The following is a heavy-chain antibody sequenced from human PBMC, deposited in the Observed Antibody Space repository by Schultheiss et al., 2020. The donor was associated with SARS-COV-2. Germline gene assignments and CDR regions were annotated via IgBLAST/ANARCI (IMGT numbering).Heavy chain of an antibody. Sequence: GESLKISCAASGFTFSSYSMNWVRQAPGKGLEWVSSISSSSSYIYYADSVKGRFTISRDNAKNSLYLQMNSLRAEDTAVYYCARAHCSGGSCYYFDYWGQGTLVTVSS. CDR3: ARAHCSGGSCYYFDY. D-gene: IGHD2-15*01. CDR1: GFTFSSYS. J-gene: IGHJ4*02. CDR2: ISSSSSYI. V-gene: IGHV3-21*01.